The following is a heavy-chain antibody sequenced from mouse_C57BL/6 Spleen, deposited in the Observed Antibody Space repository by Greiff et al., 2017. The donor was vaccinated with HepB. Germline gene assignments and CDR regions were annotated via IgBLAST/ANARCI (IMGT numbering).Heavy chain of an antibody. CDR1: GYAFSSSW. CDR2: IYPGDGDT. V-gene: IGHV1-82*01. CDR3: ARQSLYDGYYPSYFDY. J-gene: IGHJ2*01. Sequence: QVQLQQSGPELVKPGASVKISCEASGYAFSSSWMNWVKQRPGKGLEWIGRIYPGDGDTNYNGKFKGKATLTADKSSSTAYMQLSSLTSEDSAVYFCARQSLYDGYYPSYFDYWGQGTTLTVSS. D-gene: IGHD2-3*01.